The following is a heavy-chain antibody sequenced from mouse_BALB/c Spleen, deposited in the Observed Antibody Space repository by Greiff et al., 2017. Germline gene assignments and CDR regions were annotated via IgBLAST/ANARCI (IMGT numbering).Heavy chain of an antibody. V-gene: IGHV5-6-2*01. D-gene: IGHD2-10*01. CDR1: GFTFSSYY. CDR3: ARHPYYGNYGYYAMDY. Sequence: DVKLVESGGGLVKLGGSLKLSCAASGFTFSSYYMSWVRQTPEKRLELVAAINSNGGSTYYPDTVKGRFTISRDNAKNTLYLQMSSLKSEDTALYYCARHPYYGNYGYYAMDYWGQGTSVTVSS. J-gene: IGHJ4*01. CDR2: INSNGGST.